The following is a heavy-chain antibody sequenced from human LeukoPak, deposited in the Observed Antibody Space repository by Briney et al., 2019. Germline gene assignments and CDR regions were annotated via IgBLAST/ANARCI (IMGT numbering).Heavy chain of an antibody. CDR2: IYYSGST. D-gene: IGHD4-23*01. V-gene: IGHV4-39*07. Sequence: PSETLSLTCTVSGGSISSSSYYWGWIRQPPGKGLEWIGSIYYSGSTYYNPSLKSRVTISVDTSKNQFSLKLSSVTAADTAVYYCARPQLDYGGHKGYYFDYWGQGTLVTVSS. CDR1: GGSISSSSYY. J-gene: IGHJ4*02. CDR3: ARPQLDYGGHKGYYFDY.